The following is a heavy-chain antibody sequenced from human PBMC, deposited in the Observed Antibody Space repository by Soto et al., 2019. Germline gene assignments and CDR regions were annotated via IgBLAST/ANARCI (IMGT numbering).Heavy chain of an antibody. CDR2: ISSSSSTT. CDR3: AGHIVGATVFAFDI. D-gene: IGHD1-26*01. J-gene: IGHJ3*02. CDR1: GFTFSSYW. V-gene: IGHV3-48*02. Sequence: GGSLRLSCSASGFTFSSYWMHGIRQAPGKGLEWVSYISSSSSTTCYADSVKGRFTISRDNAKNSLYLQMNSLRDEDTAVYYCAGHIVGATVFAFDIWGQGTMVTVSS.